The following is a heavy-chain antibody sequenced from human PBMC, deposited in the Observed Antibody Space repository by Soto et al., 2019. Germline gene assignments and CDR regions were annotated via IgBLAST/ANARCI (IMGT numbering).Heavy chain of an antibody. CDR2: INPSGGST. CDR1: GYTFTSYY. D-gene: IGHD2-2*01. Sequence: GASVKVSCKASGYTFTSYYIHWVRQAPGQGLEWMGIINPSGGSTSYAQKFQGRVTMTRDTSTSTVYMELSSLRSEDTAVYYCAREAPGGYCISTSCPPGYWGQGTLVTVSS. J-gene: IGHJ4*02. V-gene: IGHV1-46*01. CDR3: AREAPGGYCISTSCPPGY.